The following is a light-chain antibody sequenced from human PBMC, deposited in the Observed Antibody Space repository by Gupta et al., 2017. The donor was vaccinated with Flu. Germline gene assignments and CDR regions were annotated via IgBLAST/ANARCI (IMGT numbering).Light chain of an antibody. Sequence: TVQITCPGDILGCYYATWYPPKPVPAPVLVIYSNDSRLSGIPARFSASNSGNSAFLTITGAQAEDEADYYCNTRDSGSNLVLFGGGTKLTVL. CDR3: NTRDSGSNLVL. J-gene: IGLJ2*01. CDR1: ILGCYY. CDR2: SND. V-gene: IGLV3-19*01.